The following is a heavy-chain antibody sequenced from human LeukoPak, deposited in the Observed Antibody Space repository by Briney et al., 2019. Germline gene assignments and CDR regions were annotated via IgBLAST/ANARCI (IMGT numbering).Heavy chain of an antibody. Sequence: GASVKVSCKASGYTFTTYPINWVRQAPGQGLEWMGWIDTNTGSPTYAQGLTGRFVFSLGTSVSTAFLQINSLKAEDTALYYCARDLNGDLDYWGQGTLVTVSS. CDR2: IDTNTGSP. J-gene: IGHJ4*02. CDR3: ARDLNGDLDY. D-gene: IGHD4-17*01. V-gene: IGHV7-4-1*02. CDR1: GYTFTTYP.